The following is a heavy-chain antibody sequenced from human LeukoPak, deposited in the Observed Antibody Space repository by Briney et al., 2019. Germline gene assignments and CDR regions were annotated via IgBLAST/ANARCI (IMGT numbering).Heavy chain of an antibody. J-gene: IGHJ4*02. CDR1: GFTFSNYA. CDR2: ISGGGGST. D-gene: IGHD3-22*01. V-gene: IGHV3-23*01. CDR3: AKDRLDFDY. Sequence: GASLRLSCAASGFTFSNYAMSWVRQAPGKGLEWVSGISGGGGSTYHADSLKGRFTVSRDNSKNTLYLQMNSLRVEDTAVYYCAKDRLDFDYWGQGTLVTVSS.